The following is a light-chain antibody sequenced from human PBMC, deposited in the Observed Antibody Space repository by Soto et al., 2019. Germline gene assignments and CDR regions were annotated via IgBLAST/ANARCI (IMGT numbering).Light chain of an antibody. CDR3: QQYNNGPRT. CDR2: GAS. Sequence: EIVMTQSPATLSVSPGERATISCRASQSVNGCLAWYQQKPGQAPRLLIYGASTRPTGIPARFSGSGSGTEFTLTISSLQSEDFAVYYCQQYNNGPRTFGQGTKVEIK. V-gene: IGKV3-15*01. CDR1: QSVNGC. J-gene: IGKJ1*01.